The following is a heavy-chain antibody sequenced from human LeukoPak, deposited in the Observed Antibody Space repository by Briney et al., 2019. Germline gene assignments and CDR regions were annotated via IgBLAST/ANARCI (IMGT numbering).Heavy chain of an antibody. V-gene: IGHV4-34*01. D-gene: IGHD4-17*01. CDR3: ARDRNYGGSLRYFDY. CDR1: GGSFSISY. CDR2: IYHSGGA. Sequence: PSETLSLTCGVSGGSFSISYWSWIRQPPGKGLEWIGQIYHSGGANYSPSLRSRVTISIDTSKNQLSLRLSSVTAADTAVYYCARDRNYGGSLRYFDYWGQGTLVTVSS. J-gene: IGHJ4*02.